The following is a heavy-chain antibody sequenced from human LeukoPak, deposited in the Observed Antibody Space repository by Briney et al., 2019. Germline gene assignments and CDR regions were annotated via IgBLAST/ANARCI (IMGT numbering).Heavy chain of an antibody. CDR1: GGTFSSYA. CDR3: ARAYSSGRPDAFDI. J-gene: IGHJ3*02. CDR2: IVPIFGTA. V-gene: IGHV1-69*13. Sequence: SVKVSCKASGGTFSSYAISWVRQAPGQGLEWMGGIVPIFGTADYAQKFQGRVTITADESTSTAYMELSSLRSEDTAVYYCARAYSSGRPDAFDIWGQGTMVTVSS. D-gene: IGHD6-19*01.